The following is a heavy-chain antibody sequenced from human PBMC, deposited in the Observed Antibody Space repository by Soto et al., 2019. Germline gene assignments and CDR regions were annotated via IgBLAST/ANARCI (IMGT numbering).Heavy chain of an antibody. J-gene: IGHJ3*02. Sequence: PGGSLRLSCVASGFIFSYSAMHWVRQAPGKRLEYVSGISNNGGNTYYANSVKGRFAVSRDNSKNTLYLQMGSLRAEDTAVYYCAPDTFDIWGQGTMVTVSS. CDR3: APDTFDI. V-gene: IGHV3-64*01. CDR1: GFIFSYSA. CDR2: ISNNGGNT.